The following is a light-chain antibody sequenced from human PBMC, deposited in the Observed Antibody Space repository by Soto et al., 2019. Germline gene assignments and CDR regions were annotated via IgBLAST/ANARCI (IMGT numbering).Light chain of an antibody. CDR2: AAS. Sequence: AIRMTQSPSSFSASPGDRVSITCRASQAVSTFVAWYQQKPGKAPRLLIDAASTLQSGVPSSFSGSGSRTEFTLTISYLQSEDFATYFCQQYHSFPLTFGGWTKVDFK. CDR1: QAVSTF. CDR3: QQYHSFPLT. J-gene: IGKJ4*01. V-gene: IGKV1-8*01.